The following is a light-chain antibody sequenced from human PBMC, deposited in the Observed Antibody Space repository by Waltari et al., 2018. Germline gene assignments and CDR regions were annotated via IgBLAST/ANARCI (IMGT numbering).Light chain of an antibody. CDR1: SGSIASNY. V-gene: IGLV6-57*01. CDR2: EDN. Sequence: NFMLTQPHPVSESPGKTVTISCTRSSGSIASNYVQWYQQRPGSSPTTVIYEDNQRPSGVPDRFSGSIATSSNSASLTISGLKTEDEADFYCQSYDSSNRDVVFGGGTKLTVL. J-gene: IGLJ2*01. CDR3: QSYDSSNRDVV.